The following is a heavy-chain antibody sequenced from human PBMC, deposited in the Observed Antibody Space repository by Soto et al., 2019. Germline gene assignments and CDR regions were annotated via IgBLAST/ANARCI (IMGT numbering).Heavy chain of an antibody. V-gene: IGHV4-59*08. CDR1: SGPDRSHN. CDR2: VYYTGDT. Sequence: QVQLQQSGPRLVKPSETLSLTCTVSSGPDRSHNWGWIRQPPGRGLEWIGYVYYTGDTAYNPSLRGRVPTSADTSTNYLSLTLNSVTAAYTAVYYCVRQGIDYLHGLVDVWGQGTTVSVSS. CDR3: VRQGIDYLHGLVDV. D-gene: IGHD4-17*01. J-gene: IGHJ6*02.